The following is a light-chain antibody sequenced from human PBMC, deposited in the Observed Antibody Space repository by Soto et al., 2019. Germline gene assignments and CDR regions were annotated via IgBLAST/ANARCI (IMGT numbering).Light chain of an antibody. V-gene: IGKV3-15*01. CDR1: QSVSGN. J-gene: IGKJ5*01. Sequence: ILLTPSPATLSVSPGERAALSCRASQSVSGNLAWYQQTPGQAPRLLIYGASTRATGIPARFSGSGFGTEFTLTISSLKSEDFAVYYCQQYNYRPPAFGQGTRLEIK. CDR2: GAS. CDR3: QQYNYRPPA.